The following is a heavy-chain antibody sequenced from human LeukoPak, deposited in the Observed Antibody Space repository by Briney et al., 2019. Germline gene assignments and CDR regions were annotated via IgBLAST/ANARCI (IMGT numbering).Heavy chain of an antibody. D-gene: IGHD6-19*01. CDR3: ARTPVAGLTTYYFDY. CDR1: GGSFSGYY. Sequence: SETLSLTCAVYGGSFSGYYWSWIRQPPGKGLEWIGEINHSGSTNYNPSLKSQVTISVDTSKNQFSLKLSSVTAADTAVYYCARTPVAGLTTYYFDYWGQGTLVTVSS. J-gene: IGHJ4*02. V-gene: IGHV4-34*01. CDR2: INHSGST.